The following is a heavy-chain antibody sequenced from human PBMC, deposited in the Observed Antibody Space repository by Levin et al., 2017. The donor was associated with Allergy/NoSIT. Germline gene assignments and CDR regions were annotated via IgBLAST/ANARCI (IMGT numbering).Heavy chain of an antibody. D-gene: IGHD3-22*01. CDR3: ARDPRGGYGPYFDY. CDR1: GFTVSSNY. CDR2: IYSGGST. J-gene: IGHJ4*02. Sequence: PGGSLRLSCAASGFTVSSNYMSWVRQAPGKGLEWVSIIYSGGSTYYADSVKGRFTISRDNSKNTLYLQMNSLRAEDTAVYYCARDPRGGYGPYFDYWGQGTLVTVSS. V-gene: IGHV3-53*01.